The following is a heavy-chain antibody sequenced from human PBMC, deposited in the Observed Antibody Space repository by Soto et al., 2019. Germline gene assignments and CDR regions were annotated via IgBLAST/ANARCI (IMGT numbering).Heavy chain of an antibody. J-gene: IGHJ4*02. Sequence: GGALRLSCAASGFTFTSYTMNWVRQAPGKGLEWVSSISSSSDYIYYADSMKGRVTISRDNAKNSLFLDMNSLTGEDTAVYYCARARVYATGPLDFWGQGTLVTVSS. CDR2: ISSSSDYI. V-gene: IGHV3-21*06. CDR1: GFTFTSYT. CDR3: ARARVYATGPLDF. D-gene: IGHD6-13*01.